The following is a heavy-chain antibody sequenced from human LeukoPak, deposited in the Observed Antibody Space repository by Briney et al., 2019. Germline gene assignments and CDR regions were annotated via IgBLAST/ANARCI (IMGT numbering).Heavy chain of an antibody. D-gene: IGHD1-7*01. J-gene: IGHJ4*02. CDR3: AKDISNWNSRHFDY. CDR1: GFTFDDYA. Sequence: GGSLRLSCAASGFTFDDYAMHWVRQVPGKGLEWVSLISGNGGNTYYADSVKGRFTISRDNSKNSLYLQMNSLRTEDTALYYCAKDISNWNSRHFDYWGQGTLGTVSS. CDR2: ISGNGGNT. V-gene: IGHV3-43*02.